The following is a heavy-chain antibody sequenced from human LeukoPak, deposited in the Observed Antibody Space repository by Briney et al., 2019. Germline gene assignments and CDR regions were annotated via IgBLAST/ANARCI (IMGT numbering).Heavy chain of an antibody. J-gene: IGHJ4*02. CDR2: ISYDGSNK. V-gene: IGHV3-30-3*01. D-gene: IGHD5-12*01. CDR1: GFTFSSYA. Sequence: GGSLRLSCAASGFTFSSYAMHWVRQAPGKGLEWVAVISYDGSNKYYADSVKGRFTISRDNSKNTLYLQMNSLRAEDTAVYYCARVPGSWWLHDYWGQGTQVTVSS. CDR3: ARVPGSWWLHDY.